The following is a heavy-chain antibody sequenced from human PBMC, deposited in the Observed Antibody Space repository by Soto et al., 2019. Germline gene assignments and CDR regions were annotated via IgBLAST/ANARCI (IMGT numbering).Heavy chain of an antibody. V-gene: IGHV1-18*04. CDR1: GYTFTSYG. CDR3: ARDGFLHNIGAEAC. D-gene: IGHD6-13*01. J-gene: IGHJ4*02. Sequence: QVQLVQSGAEVKTPGASVKVSCKASGYTFTSYGISWVRQAPGQGLEWMGWISAYNGNTNYAQKLQGRVTMTTDTTTRTDYMELRSLRSDDTAVYYCARDGFLHNIGAEACWGQGTLVTVSS. CDR2: ISAYNGNT.